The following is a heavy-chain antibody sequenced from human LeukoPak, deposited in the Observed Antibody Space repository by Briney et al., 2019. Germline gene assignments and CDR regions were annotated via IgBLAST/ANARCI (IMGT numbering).Heavy chain of an antibody. D-gene: IGHD6-19*01. CDR3: TRDPPSSGWSLDY. V-gene: IGHV3-33*08. J-gene: IGHJ4*02. Sequence: GGPLRLSCAVSGFTFADYAMSWVRQAPAKCLEWVAMIWFDGKTTYYVNSVKGRFTISRDNSKNTVDLRMDSLRAEDTAVYYCTRDPPSSGWSLDYWGQGILVTVSS. CDR2: IWFDGKTT. CDR1: GFTFADYA.